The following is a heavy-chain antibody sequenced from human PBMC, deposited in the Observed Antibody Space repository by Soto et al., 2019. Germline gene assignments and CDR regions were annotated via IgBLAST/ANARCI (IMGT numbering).Heavy chain of an antibody. CDR2: INAANGNT. Sequence: QVQLVQSGAEVKKPGASVKVSCKASGYTFTRYAIHWVRQAPGQRLEWMGWINAANGNTKYSQKFQGRVIVTTDTAASPAYMELSSLRSEDTAVYYFAREDWQWLGGGYFDSWGQGTLVTVSS. CDR3: AREDWQWLGGGYFDS. V-gene: IGHV1-3*01. D-gene: IGHD6-19*01. J-gene: IGHJ4*02. CDR1: GYTFTRYA.